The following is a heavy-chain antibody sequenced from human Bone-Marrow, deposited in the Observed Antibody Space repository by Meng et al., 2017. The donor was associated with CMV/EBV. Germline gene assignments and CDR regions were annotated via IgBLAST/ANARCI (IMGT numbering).Heavy chain of an antibody. J-gene: IGHJ5*02. Sequence: ASVKVSCKASRYTFTGYYVHWVRQAPGQGLEWMGWINPNSGGTNYAQKFQGRVTMTRDTSISTAYMELSRLTSDDTAVYYCARDRGGYCSSTSCYPDPWGQGTLVTVSS. CDR3: ARDRGGYCSSTSCYPDP. CDR2: INPNSGGT. V-gene: IGHV1-2*02. D-gene: IGHD2-2*01. CDR1: RYTFTGYY.